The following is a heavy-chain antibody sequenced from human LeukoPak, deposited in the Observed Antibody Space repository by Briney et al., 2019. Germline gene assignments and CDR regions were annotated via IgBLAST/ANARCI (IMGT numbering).Heavy chain of an antibody. V-gene: IGHV3-30*04. D-gene: IGHD3-10*01. Sequence: PGGSLRLSCAASGFTFSSYAMHWVRQAPGKGLEWVAVISYDGSNKYYADSVKGRFTISRDNFKNTLYLQMNSLRAEDTAVYYCAKEWFGELLPDYWGQGTLVTVSS. CDR2: ISYDGSNK. J-gene: IGHJ4*02. CDR3: AKEWFGELLPDY. CDR1: GFTFSSYA.